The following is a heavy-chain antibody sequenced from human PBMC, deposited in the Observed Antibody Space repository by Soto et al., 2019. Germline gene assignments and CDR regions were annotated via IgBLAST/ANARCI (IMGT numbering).Heavy chain of an antibody. CDR1: GFTFSSYG. CDR2: ISYDGSNK. J-gene: IGHJ3*02. CDR3: AKAVSPAYYDILTGYYHAFDI. Sequence: GGTLRLSCTASGFTFSSYGMHWVRQAPGKGLEWVAVISYDGSNKYYADSVKGRFTISRDNSKNTLYLQMNSLRAEDTAVYYCAKAVSPAYYDILTGYYHAFDIWGQGTMVPVSS. D-gene: IGHD3-9*01. V-gene: IGHV3-30*18.